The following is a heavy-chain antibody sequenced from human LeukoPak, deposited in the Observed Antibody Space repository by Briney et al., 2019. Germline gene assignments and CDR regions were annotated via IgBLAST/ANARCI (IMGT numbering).Heavy chain of an antibody. Sequence: SETLSLTCTVSGYSISSGYYWGWIRQPPGKGLEWIGEINHSGSTNYNPSLKSRVTISVDTSKNQFSLKLRSVTAADTAVYYCARRGPGYCSSTSCRIYYYYYYYMDVWGKGTTVTVSS. CDR3: ARRGPGYCSSTSCRIYYYYYYYMDV. D-gene: IGHD2-2*03. CDR1: GYSISSGYY. V-gene: IGHV4-38-2*02. J-gene: IGHJ6*03. CDR2: INHSGST.